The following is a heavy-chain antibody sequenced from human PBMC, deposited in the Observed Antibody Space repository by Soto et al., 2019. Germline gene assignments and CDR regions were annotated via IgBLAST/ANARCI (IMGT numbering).Heavy chain of an antibody. Sequence: QITLKASGPTLVKPTQTLTLTCTFSGFSLGTSGVGVAWIRQPPGKALEWLALIYWADDKRYRPSLKSRLTITNDTSKNQVVLTMTNMDPVNTATYYCAHRRSIAAAGTGALDIWGQGTMVTVSS. D-gene: IGHD6-13*01. J-gene: IGHJ3*02. CDR2: IYWADDK. V-gene: IGHV2-5*02. CDR3: AHRRSIAAAGTGALDI. CDR1: GFSLGTSGVG.